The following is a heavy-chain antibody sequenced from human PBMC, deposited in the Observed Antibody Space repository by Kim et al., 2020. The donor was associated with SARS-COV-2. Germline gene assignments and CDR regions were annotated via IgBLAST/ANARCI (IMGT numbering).Heavy chain of an antibody. CDR1: GYTFTSYG. D-gene: IGHD2-2*01. CDR3: ARSGYCSSTSCQETVYYYYGMDV. V-gene: IGHV1-18*04. CDR2: ISAYNGNT. Sequence: ASVKVSCKASGYTFTSYGISWVRQAPGQGLEWMGWISAYNGNTNYAQKLQGRVTMTTDTSTSTAYMELRSLRSDDTAVYYCARSGYCSSTSCQETVYYYYGMDVWGQGTTVTVSS. J-gene: IGHJ6*02.